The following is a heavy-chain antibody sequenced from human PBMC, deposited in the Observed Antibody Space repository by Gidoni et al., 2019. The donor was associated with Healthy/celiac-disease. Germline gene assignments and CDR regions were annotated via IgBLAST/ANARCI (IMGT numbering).Heavy chain of an antibody. V-gene: IGHV3-23*01. J-gene: IGHJ4*02. CDR1: GFTFSSHA. D-gene: IGHD1-1*01. Sequence: EVQLLESGGGLVQPGGSLSLSCDASGFTFSSHAMSCVRHAPGKGLEWVSGISGSGGSTFYADSVKGRFNISRDNSKNTLYLQMNSLRAEDTAVYYCAKDRVWKTPRGYWGQGTLVTVSS. CDR2: ISGSGGST. CDR3: AKDRVWKTPRGY.